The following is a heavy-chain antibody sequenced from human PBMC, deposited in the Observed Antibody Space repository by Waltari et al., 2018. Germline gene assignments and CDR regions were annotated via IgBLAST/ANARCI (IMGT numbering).Heavy chain of an antibody. J-gene: IGHJ4*02. CDR3: VRENIAAAGLES. Sequence: EVQLVESGGGLVQPGGSLRLSYVASGFIFGTYWMDWVRQAPGKGLVCVSRINSDGSSTTYADSVKGQFTISRDNAKNTLYLHMSSLRAEDTAVYYCVRENIAAAGLESWGQGTLVTVSS. CDR1: GFIFGTYW. D-gene: IGHD6-13*01. CDR2: INSDGSST. V-gene: IGHV3-74*01.